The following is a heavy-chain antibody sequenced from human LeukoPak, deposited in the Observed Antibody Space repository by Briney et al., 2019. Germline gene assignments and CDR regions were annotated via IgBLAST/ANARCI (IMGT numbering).Heavy chain of an antibody. CDR1: GFTFSSYA. V-gene: IGHV3-30-3*01. CDR3: AREIRGVVVIIGSLDY. CDR2: ISYDGSNK. Sequence: GGSLRLSCAASGFTFSSYAMHWVRQAPGKGLEWVAVISYDGSNKYYADSVKGRFTISRDNSKNTLYLQMNSLRAEDTAVYYCAREIRGVVVIIGSLDYWGQGTLVTVSS. J-gene: IGHJ4*02. D-gene: IGHD3-22*01.